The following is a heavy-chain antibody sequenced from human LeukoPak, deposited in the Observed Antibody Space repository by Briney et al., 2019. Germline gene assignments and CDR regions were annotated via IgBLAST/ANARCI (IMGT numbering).Heavy chain of an antibody. J-gene: IGHJ6*02. CDR1: GGYIISRSHY. D-gene: IGHD3-9*01. V-gene: IGHV4-61*05. CDR2: IYSSGIT. CDR3: ARNALLSDPDYGMDV. Sequence: SETLSLTCTVSGGYIISRSHYWGWIRQPPGKGLEWIGRIYSSGITNYSPSLKSRVTMSVDASKNQFSLKVTSVTAADTAVYYCARNALLSDPDYGMDVWGQGTTVTVSS.